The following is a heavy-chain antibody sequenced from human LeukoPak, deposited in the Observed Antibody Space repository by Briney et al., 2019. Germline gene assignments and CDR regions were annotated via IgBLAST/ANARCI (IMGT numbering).Heavy chain of an antibody. D-gene: IGHD3-9*01. CDR1: GFMFTSYA. J-gene: IGHJ5*02. V-gene: IGHV3-23*01. CDR3: AKGPPYDILTGYYYH. Sequence: GGSLRLSCAASGFMFTSYAMSWVRQAPGKGLEWVSAISGSGGSTYYADSVKGRFTISRDNSKNTLYLQMNSLRAEDTAVYYCAKGPPYDILTGYYYHWGQGTLVTVSS. CDR2: ISGSGGST.